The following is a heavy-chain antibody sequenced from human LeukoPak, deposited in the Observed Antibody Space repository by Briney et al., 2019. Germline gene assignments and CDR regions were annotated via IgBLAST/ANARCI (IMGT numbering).Heavy chain of an antibody. V-gene: IGHV3-9*01. J-gene: IGHJ5*02. D-gene: IGHD6-13*01. CDR2: ISWNSGSI. CDR3: AKAVGIAAAGNWFDP. CDR1: GFTFDDYA. Sequence: GGSLRLSCAASGFTFDDYAMHWVRQAPGKGLEWVSGISWNSGSIGYADSVKGRFTISRDNAENSLYLQMNSLRAEDTALYYCAKAVGIAAAGNWFDPWGQGTLVTVSS.